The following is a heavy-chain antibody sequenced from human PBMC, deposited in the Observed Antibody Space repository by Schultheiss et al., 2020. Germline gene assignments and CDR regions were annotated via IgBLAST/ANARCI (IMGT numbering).Heavy chain of an antibody. Sequence: GGSLRLSCAASGFTFSSYAMSWVRLAPGKGLEWVSAISTGGSTHYADSVKGRFTISRDNSKNTLYLQMNSLRAEDTAVYYCARARSGSSPLDYWGQGTLVTVSS. D-gene: IGHD6-6*01. J-gene: IGHJ4*02. CDR2: ISTGGST. CDR3: ARARSGSSPLDY. V-gene: IGHV3-23*01. CDR1: GFTFSSYA.